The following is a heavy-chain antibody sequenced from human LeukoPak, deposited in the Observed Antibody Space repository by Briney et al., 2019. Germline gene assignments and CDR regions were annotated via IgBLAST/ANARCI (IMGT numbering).Heavy chain of an antibody. V-gene: IGHV4-59*01. CDR2: IYYSGST. Sequence: PSETLSLTCTVSGGSISSYYWSWIRQPPGKGLERIGYIYYSGSTNYNPSLKSRVTISVDTSKNQFSLKLSSVTAADTAVYYCARDVRRAFDIWGQGTMVTVST. CDR1: GGSISSYY. J-gene: IGHJ3*02. CDR3: ARDVRRAFDI. D-gene: IGHD6-25*01.